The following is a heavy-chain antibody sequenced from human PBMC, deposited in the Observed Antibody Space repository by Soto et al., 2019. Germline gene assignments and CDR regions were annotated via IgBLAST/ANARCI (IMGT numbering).Heavy chain of an antibody. Sequence: SETLSLTCAVYGGSFSGYYWSRIRQPPRKGLEWIGEINHSGSTNYNPSLKSRVTISVDTSKNQFSLKLSSVTAADTAVYYCARAPYYDFWSGSQPYYYYGMDVWGQGTTVTVSS. V-gene: IGHV4-34*01. CDR2: INHSGST. CDR3: ARAPYYDFWSGSQPYYYYGMDV. D-gene: IGHD3-3*01. CDR1: GGSFSGYY. J-gene: IGHJ6*02.